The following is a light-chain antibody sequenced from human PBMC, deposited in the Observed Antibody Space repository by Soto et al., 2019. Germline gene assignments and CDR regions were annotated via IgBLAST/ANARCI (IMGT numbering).Light chain of an antibody. CDR2: WAA. CDR3: MQATQFPLT. Sequence: DFVMTQSPDSLSVSLVGMCTSNFRCIHSVLDSSNNKSYLAWYQQKPGQPPKLLIYWAATRESGVPERFSGSGSGTDFTLKISRVEAEDVGVYYCMQATQFPLTFGGGTKVDI. CDR1: HSVLDSSNNKSY. V-gene: IGKV4-1*01. J-gene: IGKJ4*01.